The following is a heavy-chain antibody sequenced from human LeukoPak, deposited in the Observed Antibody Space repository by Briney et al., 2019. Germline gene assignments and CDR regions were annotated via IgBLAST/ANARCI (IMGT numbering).Heavy chain of an antibody. CDR3: ARDVYGDYVFGY. CDR1: GYTFTSYD. V-gene: IGHV1-8*01. D-gene: IGHD4-17*01. J-gene: IGHJ4*02. CDR2: MNPNSGNT. Sequence: ASVKVSCKASGYTFTSYDINWVRQATGQGLEWMGWMNPNSGNTGYAQKFQGRVTMTRNTSISTAYMELSSLRSEDTAVYYCARDVYGDYVFGYWGQGTLVTVSS.